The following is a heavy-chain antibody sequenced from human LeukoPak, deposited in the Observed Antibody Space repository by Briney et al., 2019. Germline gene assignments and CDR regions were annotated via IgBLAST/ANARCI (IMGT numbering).Heavy chain of an antibody. CDR3: ARGTLVSMTLFDY. V-gene: IGHV3-21*01. Sequence: GGSLRLSCAASGFTFNSYSMNWVRQAPGKGLEWVSSISSSSSYIYYADSVKGRFTISRDNAKNSLYLQMNSLRAEDTAVYYCARGTLVSMTLFDYWGQGTLVTVSS. CDR1: GFTFNSYS. D-gene: IGHD5/OR15-5a*01. CDR2: ISSSSSYI. J-gene: IGHJ4*02.